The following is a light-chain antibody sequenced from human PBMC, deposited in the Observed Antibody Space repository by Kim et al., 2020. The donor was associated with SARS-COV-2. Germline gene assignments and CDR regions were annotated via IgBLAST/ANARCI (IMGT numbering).Light chain of an antibody. CDR1: NIGGKS. Sequence: APGKAAKITCGGVNIGGKSVQWYRQKPGQAPVLVIYDDRDRPSGIPERFYGSNSGNTATLSISRVEAGDEADYYCQVWDTSSDHVVFGGGTQLTVL. CDR3: QVWDTSSDHVV. CDR2: DDR. J-gene: IGLJ3*02. V-gene: IGLV3-21*03.